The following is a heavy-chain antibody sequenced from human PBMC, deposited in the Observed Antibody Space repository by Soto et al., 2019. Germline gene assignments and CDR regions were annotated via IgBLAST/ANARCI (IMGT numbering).Heavy chain of an antibody. CDR1: GGTFSSYT. J-gene: IGHJ6*03. CDR3: ASNITYYDIWTGWRAYYMDA. V-gene: IGHV1-69*02. D-gene: IGHD3-9*01. CDR2: IIPILGIA. Sequence: SSVKVSCKASGGTFSSYTSSWVRQAPGQGHEWMGRIIPILGIANYAQKFQGRVTITADKSTSTAYMELSSLRSEDTAVYYCASNITYYDIWTGWRAYYMDACGKGTTVTVSS.